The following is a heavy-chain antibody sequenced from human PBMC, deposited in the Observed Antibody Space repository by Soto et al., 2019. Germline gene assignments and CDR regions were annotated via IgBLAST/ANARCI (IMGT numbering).Heavy chain of an antibody. Sequence: SETLSLTCTVSVGSVSTGSYDWSWIRQPPGKGLEWIGKIFFTGSAHYNPSLRNRVTMSVDTSKDQFSLTLTSVTAADTAVYYCARDGHGMDVWGQGTTVTVSS. CDR1: VGSVSTGSYD. V-gene: IGHV4-61*01. CDR2: IFFTGSA. J-gene: IGHJ6*02. CDR3: ARDGHGMDV.